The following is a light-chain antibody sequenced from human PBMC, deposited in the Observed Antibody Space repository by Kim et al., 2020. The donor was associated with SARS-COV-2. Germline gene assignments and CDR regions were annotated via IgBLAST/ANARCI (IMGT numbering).Light chain of an antibody. CDR1: QSVSSSY. CDR2: GAS. CDR3: QQYGSSPGWT. J-gene: IGKJ1*01. Sequence: EIVLTQSPGTLSLSPGERATLSCRASQSVSSSYLAWYQQKPGQAPRLLIYGASSRATGIPDRFSGSGSGTDFTLTINRLEPEDFAVYYCQQYGSSPGWTFGQGTKVDIK. V-gene: IGKV3-20*01.